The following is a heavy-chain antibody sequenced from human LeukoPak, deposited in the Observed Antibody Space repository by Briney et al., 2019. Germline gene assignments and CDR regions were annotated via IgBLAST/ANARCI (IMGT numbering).Heavy chain of an antibody. D-gene: IGHD3-22*01. V-gene: IGHV3-74*01. Sequence: PGGSLRLSCAASGFTFSNYWMYWVRQAPGKGLVWVSQIKSDGNITNYADSVKGRFTISRDNSKNTLYLQMNSLRAEDTAVYYCATDIDSSGYYGDAFDIWGQGTMVTVSS. J-gene: IGHJ3*02. CDR3: ATDIDSSGYYGDAFDI. CDR1: GFTFSNYW. CDR2: IKSDGNIT.